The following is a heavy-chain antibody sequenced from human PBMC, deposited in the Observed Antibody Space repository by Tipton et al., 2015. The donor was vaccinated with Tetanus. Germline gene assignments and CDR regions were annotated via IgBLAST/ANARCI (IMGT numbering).Heavy chain of an antibody. Sequence: SLRLSCVASGFNLGSYGIHWVRQDPGKGPEWVAAVWYGGFEKYYADSVKGRFTISRDTSQKTIYMQMKSLRAEDSAVYYCARDRYGDYAVDSWGQGTLVTVSS. CDR1: GFNLGSYG. J-gene: IGHJ4*02. CDR3: ARDRYGDYAVDS. CDR2: VWYGGFEK. V-gene: IGHV3-33*01. D-gene: IGHD4-17*01.